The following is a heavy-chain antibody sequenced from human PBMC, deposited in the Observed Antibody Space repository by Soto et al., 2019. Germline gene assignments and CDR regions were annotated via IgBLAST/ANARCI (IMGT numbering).Heavy chain of an antibody. V-gene: IGHV3-53*02. CDR2: IYRDGGT. CDR3: ARYDFWSGYYDY. D-gene: IGHD3-3*01. CDR1: LVTVSSNY. Sequence: EVQLVETGGGLIQPGGSLRLSCAASLVTVSSNYMSWVRQAPGKGLEWVSFIYRDGGTYYADSVKGRFAISRDISKNTLDIQMNTLRAEDTAVYYCARYDFWSGYYDYWGQGTMVTVS. J-gene: IGHJ4*02.